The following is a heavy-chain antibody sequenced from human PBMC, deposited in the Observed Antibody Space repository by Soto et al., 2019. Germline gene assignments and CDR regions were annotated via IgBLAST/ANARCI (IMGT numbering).Heavy chain of an antibody. CDR1: GGTFSSYA. V-gene: IGHV1-69*13. CDR2: IIPIFGTA. D-gene: IGHD3-22*01. J-gene: IGHJ4*02. Sequence: SVKVSCKASGGTFSSYAISWVGQAPGQGLEWMGGIIPIFGTADYAQKFQGRVTITADESTSTGNMELSSLRSEDTAVYYCASHYDSSGYYYRGLDYWGQGTLVTSPQ. CDR3: ASHYDSSGYYYRGLDY.